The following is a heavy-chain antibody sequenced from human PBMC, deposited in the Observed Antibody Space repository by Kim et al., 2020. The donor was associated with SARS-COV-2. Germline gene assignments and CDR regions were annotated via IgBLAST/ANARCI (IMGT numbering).Heavy chain of an antibody. D-gene: IGHD3-10*01. CDR1: GYTFTSYA. CDR2: INAGNGNT. J-gene: IGHJ2*01. V-gene: IGHV1-3*01. Sequence: ASVKVSCKASGYTFTSYAMHWVRQTPGQRLEWMGWINAGNGNTKYSQKFQGRVTITRYTSASTAYMELSSLRSEDTAVYYCASSLGGTMVRGVIGSWYFDLWGRGTLVTVSS. CDR3: ASSLGGTMVRGVIGSWYFDL.